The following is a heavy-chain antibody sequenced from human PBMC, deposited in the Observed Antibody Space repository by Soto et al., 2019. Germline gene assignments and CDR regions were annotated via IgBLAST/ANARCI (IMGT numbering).Heavy chain of an antibody. CDR2: IYYSGST. D-gene: IGHD3-3*01. Sequence: PSLTCTVSGGSISSGGYYWSWIRQHPGKGLEWIGYIYYSGSTYYNPSLNSRVTISVDTSNNQFSLKLSSVTAADTAVYYCARGPSRDFEGHNWFDPWGQGTLVTVSS. CDR3: ARGPSRDFEGHNWFDP. V-gene: IGHV4-31*03. J-gene: IGHJ5*02. CDR1: GGSISSGGYY.